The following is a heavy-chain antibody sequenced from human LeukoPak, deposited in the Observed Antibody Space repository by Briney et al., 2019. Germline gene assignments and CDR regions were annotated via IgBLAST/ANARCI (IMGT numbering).Heavy chain of an antibody. J-gene: IGHJ4*02. V-gene: IGHV3-23*01. CDR1: GFTFNSYA. D-gene: IGHD1-26*01. CDR2: ISGSGGAT. CDR3: AKNSGSYSDYFDY. Sequence: GGSLRLSCAASGFTFNSYAMSWVRQAPGKGLEWVSAISGSGGATYYADSVKGRFTISRDNSKNTLYLQMNSLRAEDTAVYYSAKNSGSYSDYFDYWGQGTLVTASS.